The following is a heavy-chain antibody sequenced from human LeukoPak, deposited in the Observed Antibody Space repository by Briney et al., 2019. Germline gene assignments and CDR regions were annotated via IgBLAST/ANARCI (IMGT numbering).Heavy chain of an antibody. D-gene: IGHD3-22*01. CDR3: ARESYDSSGLDY. V-gene: IGHV4-34*01. CDR2: INHSGST. CDR1: GGSFSGYY. J-gene: IGHJ4*02. Sequence: PSETLSLTCAVYGGSFSGYYWSWIRQPPGKGLEWIGEINHSGSTNYNPSLKSRVTISVDTSKNQFSLKLSSVTAADTAVYYCARESYDSSGLDYWGQGTLVTVSS.